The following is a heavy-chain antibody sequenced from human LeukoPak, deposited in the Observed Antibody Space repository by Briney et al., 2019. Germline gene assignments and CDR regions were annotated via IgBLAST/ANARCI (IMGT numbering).Heavy chain of an antibody. CDR3: ARSYYLGPFDY. CDR2: ISSSSSYI. J-gene: IGHJ4*02. Sequence: SGGSLRLSCAASGFTFSSYAMSWVRQAPGKGLEWVSSISSSSSYIYYADSVKGRFTISRDNAKNSLYLQMNSLRAEDTAVYYCARSYYLGPFDYWGQGTLVTVSS. D-gene: IGHD3-10*01. CDR1: GFTFSSYA. V-gene: IGHV3-21*01.